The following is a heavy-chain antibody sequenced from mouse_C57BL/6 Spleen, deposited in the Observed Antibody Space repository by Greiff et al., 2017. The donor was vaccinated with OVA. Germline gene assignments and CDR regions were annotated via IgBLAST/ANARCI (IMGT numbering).Heavy chain of an antibody. Sequence: VQLQQSGPELVKPGASVKIPCKASGYTFTDYNMDWVKQSHGKSLEWIGDINPNNGGTIYNQRFKGKATLTVDKSSSTAYMELRSLTSEDTAVYYCARPFYYYGSSYDWYFDVWGTGTTVTVAS. CDR2: INPNNGGT. V-gene: IGHV1-18*01. CDR1: GYTFTDYN. CDR3: ARPFYYYGSSYDWYFDV. D-gene: IGHD1-1*01. J-gene: IGHJ1*03.